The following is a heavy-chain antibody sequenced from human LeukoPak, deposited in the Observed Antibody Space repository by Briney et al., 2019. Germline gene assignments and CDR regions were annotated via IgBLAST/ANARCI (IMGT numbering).Heavy chain of an antibody. J-gene: IGHJ4*02. V-gene: IGHV1-18*01. CDR1: GYTFTSYG. Sequence: GASVKVSCKASGYTFTSYGISWVRQAPGQGLEWMGWISTYSGNTNYAQKLQGRVIMTTDSSTSTAYMELKSLRSDDTAVYYCARHSGGTFLDYWGQGTLVTVSS. CDR3: ARHSGGTFLDY. D-gene: IGHD4-23*01. CDR2: ISTYSGNT.